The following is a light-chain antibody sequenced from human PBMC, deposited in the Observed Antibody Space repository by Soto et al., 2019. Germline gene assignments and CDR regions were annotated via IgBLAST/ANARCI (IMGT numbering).Light chain of an antibody. J-gene: IGKJ1*01. Sequence: EIVLTQSPVTLSLSPGERATLSCRASQIVSNNYLAWYQQKPGQAPRLLLYGASTRATGIPARFSGSGSGTEFTLTISSLQSEDFAVYYCQQYNNWRWTFGQGTKVDIK. V-gene: IGKV3-15*01. CDR1: QIVSNN. CDR3: QQYNNWRWT. CDR2: GAS.